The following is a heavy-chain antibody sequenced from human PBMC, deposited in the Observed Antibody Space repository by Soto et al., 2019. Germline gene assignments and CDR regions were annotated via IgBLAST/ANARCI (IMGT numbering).Heavy chain of an antibody. D-gene: IGHD3-10*01. J-gene: IGHJ6*02. CDR1: GGTFSSYT. CDR3: ARFRGAYGMDV. Sequence: QVQLVQSGAEVKKPGSSVKVSCKASGGTFSSYTISWVRQAPGQGLEWMGRIISILGIANYAQQFQGRVTITAVKSTSTAYMELSSLRSEDTAVYYCARFRGAYGMDVWGQGTTVTVSS. V-gene: IGHV1-69*02. CDR2: IISILGIA.